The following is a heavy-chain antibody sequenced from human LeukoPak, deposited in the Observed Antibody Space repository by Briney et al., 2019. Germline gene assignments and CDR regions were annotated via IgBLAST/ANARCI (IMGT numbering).Heavy chain of an antibody. J-gene: IGHJ5*02. Sequence: GRSLRLSCAASGFTFSSYGMHWVRQAPGKGLEWVAVIWYDGSNKYYADSVKGRFTISRHNSKNTLYLQMNSLRAEDTAVYYCARVATLKYSSGWYNPWGQGTLVTVSS. V-gene: IGHV3-30*19. CDR3: ARVATLKYSSGWYNP. CDR1: GFTFSSYG. CDR2: IWYDGSNK. D-gene: IGHD6-19*01.